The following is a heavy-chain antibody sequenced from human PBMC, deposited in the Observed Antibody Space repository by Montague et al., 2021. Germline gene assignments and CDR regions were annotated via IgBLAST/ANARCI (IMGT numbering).Heavy chain of an antibody. Sequence: SETPSLTCAVYGGTFTGCYWSWIRQSPGKGLEWIGEIDHKETVTLNPSLKSRVIISLDTSKNHFSLNMTSVTAADTATYYCARGPRGYGSGSRFDPWGQGTLIVVSS. V-gene: IGHV4-34*01. CDR1: GGTFTGCY. J-gene: IGHJ5*02. D-gene: IGHD3-10*01. CDR2: IDHKETV. CDR3: ARGPRGYGSGSRFDP.